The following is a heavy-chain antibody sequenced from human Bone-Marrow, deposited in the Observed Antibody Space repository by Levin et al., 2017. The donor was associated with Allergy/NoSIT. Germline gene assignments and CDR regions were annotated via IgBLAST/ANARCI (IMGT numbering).Heavy chain of an antibody. Sequence: SQTLSLTCTVSGGSISSYYWSWIRQPPGKGLGWNGYIYYSGSTNYNPSLKSRVTISVDTSKNQFSLKLSSVTAADTAVYYCARMGDSSGAFDIWGQGTMVTVSS. J-gene: IGHJ3*02. V-gene: IGHV4-59*01. CDR2: IYYSGST. CDR1: GGSISSYY. D-gene: IGHD3-22*01. CDR3: ARMGDSSGAFDI.